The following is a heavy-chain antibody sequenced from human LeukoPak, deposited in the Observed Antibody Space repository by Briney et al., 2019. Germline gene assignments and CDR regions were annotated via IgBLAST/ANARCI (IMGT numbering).Heavy chain of an antibody. D-gene: IGHD2-8*01. V-gene: IGHV3-21*01. CDR2: ISSSSSYI. J-gene: IGHJ4*02. CDR3: ARDPSCTNGVCYFDY. Sequence: GGSLRLSCAASGFTFSSYAMSWVRQAPGNGLEWVSSISSSSSYIYYAGSVKGRFTISRDNAKNSLYLQMNSLRAEDTAVYYCARDPSCTNGVCYFDYWGQGTLVTVSS. CDR1: GFTFSSYA.